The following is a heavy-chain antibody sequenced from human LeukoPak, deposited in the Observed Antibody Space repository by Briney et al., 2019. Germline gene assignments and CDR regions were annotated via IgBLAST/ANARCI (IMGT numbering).Heavy chain of an antibody. CDR1: GFPFSSYA. CDR2: ISDSGGST. J-gene: IGHJ6*02. D-gene: IGHD2-15*01. V-gene: IGHV3-64D*09. CDR3: VRGYSFGPYGMHV. Sequence: GGSLRLSCSASGFPFSSYAMNWVRQAPGKGLEYVSAISDSGGSTYYADSVKGRFTISRDNSKNTLYLQMSSPRAEDTAVYFCVRGYSFGPYGMHVWGQGTTVTVSS.